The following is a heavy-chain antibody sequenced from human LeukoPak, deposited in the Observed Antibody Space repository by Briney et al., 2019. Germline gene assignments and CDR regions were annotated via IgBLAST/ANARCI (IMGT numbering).Heavy chain of an antibody. V-gene: IGHV1-69*04. D-gene: IGHD2-2*02. Sequence: SVKVSCKASGGTFSSYAISWVRQAPGQGLVWMGRIIPILGIANYAQKFQGRVTITADKSTSTAYMELRSLRSDDTAVYYCARDRIVVVPAAIRSYFDYWGQGTLLTVSS. CDR1: GGTFSSYA. CDR2: IIPILGIA. J-gene: IGHJ4*02. CDR3: ARDRIVVVPAAIRSYFDY.